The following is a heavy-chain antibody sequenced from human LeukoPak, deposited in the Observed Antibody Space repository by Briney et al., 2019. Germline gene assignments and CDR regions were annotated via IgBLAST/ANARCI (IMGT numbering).Heavy chain of an antibody. V-gene: IGHV5-51*01. J-gene: IGHJ3*02. D-gene: IGHD3-22*01. CDR2: IYPGDSDT. CDR1: GYSFTSYW. Sequence: GESLKISCKGSGYSFTSYWIGWVRQMPGKGLEWMGIIYPGDSDTRYSPSFQGQVTISAEKSISTAYLQWSSLKASDTAMYYCARLSAMIVVVNDAFDIWGQGTMVAVSS. CDR3: ARLSAMIVVVNDAFDI.